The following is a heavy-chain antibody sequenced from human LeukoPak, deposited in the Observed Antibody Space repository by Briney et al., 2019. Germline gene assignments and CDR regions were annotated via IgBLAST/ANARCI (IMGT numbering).Heavy chain of an antibody. Sequence: PGGSLRLSCAASGFTFSSYAMSWVRQAPGKGLEWVSAISSSGGSTYYADSVKGRFTISRDNSKNTLYLQMNSLRAEDTAVYYCARRFPYSSTWDFDYWGQGTLVTVSS. V-gene: IGHV3-23*01. CDR2: ISSSGGST. CDR3: ARRFPYSSTWDFDY. CDR1: GFTFSSYA. D-gene: IGHD6-13*01. J-gene: IGHJ4*02.